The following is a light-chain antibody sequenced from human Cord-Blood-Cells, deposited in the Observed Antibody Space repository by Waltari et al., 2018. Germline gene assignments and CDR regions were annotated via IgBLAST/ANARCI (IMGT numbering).Light chain of an antibody. Sequence: QSALTQPASVSGSPGQSLTISCTGSSSDVGGYNYVSWYQPHPGKAPKLMIYEVSNRPSGVSNRFSGSKSGNTASLTISGLQAEDEADYYCSSYTSSSTLPYVFGTGTKVTVL. CDR2: EVS. J-gene: IGLJ1*01. CDR1: SSDVGGYNY. CDR3: SSYTSSSTLPYV. V-gene: IGLV2-14*01.